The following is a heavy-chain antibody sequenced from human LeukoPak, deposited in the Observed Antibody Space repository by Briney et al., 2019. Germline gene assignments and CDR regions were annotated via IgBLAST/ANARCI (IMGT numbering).Heavy chain of an antibody. CDR3: ARDGGGGYVGNY. J-gene: IGHJ4*02. V-gene: IGHV1-18*01. Sequence: ASMKVSCEASGYSFSSLHINWLRQAPGQGLEWMGWISAYNGNTNYAQKLQGRVTMTTDTSTSTAYMELRSLRSDDTAVYYCARDGGGGYVGNYWGQGTLVTVSS. CDR2: ISAYNGNT. D-gene: IGHD5-12*01. CDR1: GYSFSSLH.